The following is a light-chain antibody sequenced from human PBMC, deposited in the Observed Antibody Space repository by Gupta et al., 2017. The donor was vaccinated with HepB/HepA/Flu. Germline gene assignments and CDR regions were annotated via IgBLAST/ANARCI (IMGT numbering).Light chain of an antibody. J-gene: IGKJ1*01. Sequence: EFVLTQSPGTLSLSPGERATLSCRASQSVGNNYLAWYQQKPGQAPRLLIYGTSSRATGIPDRFSGSGSGTDFTLTITRLEPEDFAVYYCQDGCNSKGTFGQGTKVEIK. CDR3: QDGCNSKGT. CDR1: QSVGNNY. CDR2: GTS. V-gene: IGKV3-20*01.